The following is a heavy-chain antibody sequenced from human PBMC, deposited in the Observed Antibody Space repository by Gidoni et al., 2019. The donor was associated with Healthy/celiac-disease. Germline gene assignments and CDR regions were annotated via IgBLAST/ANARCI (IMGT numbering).Heavy chain of an antibody. Sequence: EVQLLESGGGLVQPGGSLRLSCAASGFTFSSYAMRWVRQAPGKGLEWVSAISGSGGSTYYADSVKGRFTISRDNSKNTLYLQMNSLRAEDTAVYYCAKGQIVVVPAATPQDYYYMDVWGKGTTVTVSS. CDR1: GFTFSSYA. V-gene: IGHV3-23*01. J-gene: IGHJ6*03. CDR3: AKGQIVVVPAATPQDYYYMDV. D-gene: IGHD2-2*01. CDR2: ISGSGGST.